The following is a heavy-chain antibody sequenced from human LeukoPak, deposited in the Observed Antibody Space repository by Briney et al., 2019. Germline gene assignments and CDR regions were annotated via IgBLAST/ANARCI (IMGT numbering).Heavy chain of an antibody. D-gene: IGHD1-7*01. CDR2: IYYSGST. J-gene: IGHJ6*02. CDR1: GGSISSGDYY. Sequence: SQTLSLTCTVSGGSISSGDYYWSWIRQPPGKGLEWIGYIYYSGSTYYNPSLKSRVTISVDTSKSQFSLKLSSVTAADTAVYYCARVAGTTRTYYYYGMDVWGQGTTVTVSS. CDR3: ARVAGTTRTYYYYGMDV. V-gene: IGHV4-30-4*01.